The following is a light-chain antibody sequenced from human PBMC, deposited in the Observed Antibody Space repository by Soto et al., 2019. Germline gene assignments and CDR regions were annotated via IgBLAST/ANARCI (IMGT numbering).Light chain of an antibody. Sequence: EIVLTQSPATLSLSPGERATLSCRASQSVSSYLAWYQQKPGRAPWLLTYDASNRATGTPARFSGSGSGTDFTLTISSLEPEDFAVYYCQQRSNWPHTFGPGTKVDIK. J-gene: IGKJ3*01. CDR2: DAS. V-gene: IGKV3-11*01. CDR1: QSVSSY. CDR3: QQRSNWPHT.